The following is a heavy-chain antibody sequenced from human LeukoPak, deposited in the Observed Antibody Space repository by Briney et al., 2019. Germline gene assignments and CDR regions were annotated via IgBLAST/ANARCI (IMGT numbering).Heavy chain of an antibody. CDR3: AKIRNYYYYYMDV. CDR2: ISGSGGST. CDR1: GFTLSSYE. J-gene: IGHJ6*03. V-gene: IGHV3-23*01. Sequence: GGSLRLSCAASGFTLSSYEMNWVRQAPGKGLEWVSAISGSGGSTYYADSVKGRFTISRDNSKNTLYLQMNSLRAEDTAVYYCAKIRNYYYYYMDVWGKGTTVTVSS.